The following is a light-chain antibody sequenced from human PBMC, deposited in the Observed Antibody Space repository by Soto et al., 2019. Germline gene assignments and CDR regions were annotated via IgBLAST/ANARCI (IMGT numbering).Light chain of an antibody. Sequence: EIVLTQSPGTLSLYPGERATLSCRASQSVTSSYLAWYQQRPGQAPRLLIYGASSRATGIPDRFSGSGSGADFTLTISRLEPEDSAVYYCQQYGTSPFNFGQGTKLEI. CDR2: GAS. J-gene: IGKJ2*01. V-gene: IGKV3-20*01. CDR1: QSVTSSY. CDR3: QQYGTSPFN.